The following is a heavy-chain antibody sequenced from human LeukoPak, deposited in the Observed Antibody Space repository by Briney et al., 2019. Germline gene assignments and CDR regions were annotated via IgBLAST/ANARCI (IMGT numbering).Heavy chain of an antibody. CDR2: IDSSGGYM. CDR3: LRGDRRDY. Sequence: PGGSLRLSCVVSGFSVSDYSMTWARQAPGKGLEWVSSIDSSGGYMFYADSVKGRFIISRDNAKDSLYLQMNSLRVEDTAVYYCLRGDRRDYWGQGTLVTVSS. CDR1: GFSVSDYS. V-gene: IGHV3-21*06. J-gene: IGHJ4*02.